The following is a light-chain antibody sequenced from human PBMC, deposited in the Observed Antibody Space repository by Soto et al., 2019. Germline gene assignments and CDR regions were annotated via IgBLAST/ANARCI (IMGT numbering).Light chain of an antibody. CDR1: QSVSSIY. CDR2: DVS. V-gene: IGKV3-20*01. J-gene: IGKJ1*01. CDR3: QQYGSSGT. Sequence: EIVLTQSSGTLFLSPGERATLSCRASQSVSSIYLAWYQQKPGQAPRLLIYDVSNRATGIPTRFSGSGSGTDFTLTISRLEPEDFAVYYCQQYGSSGTFGQGTKVDIK.